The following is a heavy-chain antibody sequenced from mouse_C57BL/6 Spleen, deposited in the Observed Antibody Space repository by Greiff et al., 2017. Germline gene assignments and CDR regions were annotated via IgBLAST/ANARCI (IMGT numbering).Heavy chain of an antibody. J-gene: IGHJ2*01. Sequence: EVQRVESGPGLVKPSQSLSLTCSVTGYSIPSGYYWNWIRQFPGNKLEWMGYISYDGSNNYNPSLKNRISITRDTSKNQFFLKLNSVTTEDTATYYCARSLPAQAVDYWGQGTTLTVSS. CDR1: GYSIPSGYY. D-gene: IGHD3-2*02. CDR2: ISYDGSN. V-gene: IGHV3-6*01. CDR3: ARSLPAQAVDY.